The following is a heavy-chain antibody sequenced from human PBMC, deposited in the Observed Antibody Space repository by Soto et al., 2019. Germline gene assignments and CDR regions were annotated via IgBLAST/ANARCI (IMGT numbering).Heavy chain of an antibody. CDR1: GFTFSSYA. J-gene: IGHJ4*02. CDR2: ISYDGSNK. CDR3: ARETMTTVTTLGFDY. D-gene: IGHD4-4*01. V-gene: IGHV3-30-3*01. Sequence: QVQLVESGGGVVQPGRSLRLSCAASGFTFSSYAMHWVRQAPGKGLEWMAVISYDGSNKYYADSVKGRFTISRDNSKNTLYLQMNSLRAEDTAVYYCARETMTTVTTLGFDYWGQGTLVAVSS.